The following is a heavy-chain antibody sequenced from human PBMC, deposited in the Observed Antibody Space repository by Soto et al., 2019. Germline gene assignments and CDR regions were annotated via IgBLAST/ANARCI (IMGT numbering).Heavy chain of an antibody. Sequence: QVQMVESGGGVVQPGASLRLSCATSGFTFSGYAMHWVRQAPGKALEWVAVIFYDGGNKYYADSVKGRFTISRDNSKKMLFLQMTSLRPEDMAVYYCAREMFGDYGFDYWGQGTLVTVPS. J-gene: IGHJ4*02. V-gene: IGHV3-30*01. CDR1: GFTFSGYA. CDR2: IFYDGGNK. CDR3: AREMFGDYGFDY. D-gene: IGHD4-17*01.